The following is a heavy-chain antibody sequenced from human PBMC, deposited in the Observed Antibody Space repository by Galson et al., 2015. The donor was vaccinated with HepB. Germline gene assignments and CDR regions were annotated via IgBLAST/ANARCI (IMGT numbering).Heavy chain of an antibody. V-gene: IGHV4-59*01. D-gene: IGHD6-13*01. CDR1: GASISSYY. Sequence: SETLSLTCTVSGASISSYYWSWIRQPPGKGLEWIGYIYYSGSTNHNPSLKSRVTISVDMSKNQFTLKLSSVTAADTAVYYCAAGYTTDWYYFDYWGQGALVTVTS. J-gene: IGHJ4*02. CDR2: IYYSGST. CDR3: AAGYTTDWYYFDY.